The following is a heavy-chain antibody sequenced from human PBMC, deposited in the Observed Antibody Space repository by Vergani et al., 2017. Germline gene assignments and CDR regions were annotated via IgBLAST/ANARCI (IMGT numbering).Heavy chain of an antibody. Sequence: QVQLQESGPGLVKPSETLSLTCTVSGGSISSYYWSWIRQPPGTGLEWIGYIYYSGSTNYNPSLKSRVTISVYTSKNQFSLKLSSVTAADTAVYYCAGSGYYYYMDVWGKGTTVTVSS. CDR3: AGSGYYYYMDV. CDR1: GGSISSYY. V-gene: IGHV4-59*01. D-gene: IGHD3-10*01. CDR2: IYYSGST. J-gene: IGHJ6*03.